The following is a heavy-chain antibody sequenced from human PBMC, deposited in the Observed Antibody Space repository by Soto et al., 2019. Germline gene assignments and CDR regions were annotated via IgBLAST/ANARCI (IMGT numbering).Heavy chain of an antibody. J-gene: IGHJ4*02. V-gene: IGHV3-23*01. CDR3: VNLTLVGVTPGGY. Sequence: RPSCAAAGFTFTRYVMSWGRQAPGKGLEWVSAIIGSGGSTYYADSVNGRFTIARDNSKNTLYPQMKSLRAEDTAVSYCVNLTLVGVTPGGYWGQGTLVTV. CDR1: GFTFTRYV. D-gene: IGHD1-26*01. CDR2: IIGSGGST.